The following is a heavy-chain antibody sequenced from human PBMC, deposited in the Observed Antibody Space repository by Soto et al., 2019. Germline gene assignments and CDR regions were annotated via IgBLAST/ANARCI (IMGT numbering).Heavy chain of an antibody. CDR1: GFTFSSYG. V-gene: IGHV3-30*18. Sequence: GRSLRLSCAASGFTFSSYGMHWVRQAPGKGLEWVAVISYDGSNKYYADSVKGRFTISRDNSKNTLYLQMNSLGDEDTAVYYCAKDILRTDIGSSMVRKSPYYHYGMDVLGQGTTVTGSS. CDR2: ISYDGSNK. CDR3: AKDILRTDIGSSMVRKSPYYHYGMDV. D-gene: IGHD3-10*01. J-gene: IGHJ6*02.